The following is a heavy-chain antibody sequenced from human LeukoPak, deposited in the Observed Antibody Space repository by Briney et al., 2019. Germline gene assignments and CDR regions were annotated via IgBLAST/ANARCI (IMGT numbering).Heavy chain of an antibody. J-gene: IGHJ6*02. CDR1: GFTFTDYA. CDR2: ISHDGNNK. Sequence: PGGSLRLSCAASGFTFTDYAMHWVRQAPGKGLEWVALISHDGNNKYYADSVKGRFTISRDNSKNTLYLQMNSLRAEDTAVYYCAKAVAGYYYYYGMDVWGQGTTVTVSS. V-gene: IGHV3-30*18. D-gene: IGHD6-19*01. CDR3: AKAVAGYYYYYGMDV.